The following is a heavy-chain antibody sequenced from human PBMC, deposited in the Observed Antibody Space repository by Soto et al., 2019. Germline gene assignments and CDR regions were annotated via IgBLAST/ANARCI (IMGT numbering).Heavy chain of an antibody. CDR1: GFSFGSYS. V-gene: IGHV3-48*02. D-gene: IGHD2-2*01. Sequence: GGSLRLSCEASGFSFGSYSMNWVRQAPGKGLEWVSFISGRGTTTYDADSVRGRFTVSRDNAKNSLSLEVNSLRDEDTAVYYCARLGYCSSATCKYYFYYYGMDVWGQGTTVTVSS. CDR3: ARLGYCSSATCKYYFYYYGMDV. J-gene: IGHJ6*02. CDR2: ISGRGTTT.